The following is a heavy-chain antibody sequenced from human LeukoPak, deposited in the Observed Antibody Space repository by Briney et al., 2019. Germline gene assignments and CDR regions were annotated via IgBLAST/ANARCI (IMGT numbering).Heavy chain of an antibody. CDR2: IYFSGNT. J-gene: IGHJ6*03. CDR1: DGSISNYY. D-gene: IGHD5-12*01. V-gene: IGHV4-59*01. Sequence: SENLSLTCTVSDGSISNYYWSWIRQPPGKGLEWVGYIYFSGNTNYNPSLKSRVTISVDTSKNQFSLKLSSVTAADTAVYYCARGDIVATNDYYYYYMDVWGKGTTVTVSS. CDR3: ARGDIVATNDYYYYYMDV.